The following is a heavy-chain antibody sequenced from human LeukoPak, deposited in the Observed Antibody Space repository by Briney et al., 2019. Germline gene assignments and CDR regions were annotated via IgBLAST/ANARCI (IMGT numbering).Heavy chain of an antibody. CDR3: ARVRAAAGPEDFDY. J-gene: IGHJ4*02. V-gene: IGHV4-59*01. CDR2: IYYSGST. Sequence: SETLSLTCTVSGGSISSYYWSWIRQPPGKGLEWIGYIYYSGSTNYNPSLKSRVTISVDTSKNQFSLKLSSVTAADTAVYYCARVRAAAGPEDFDYWGQGTLVTVSS. CDR1: GGSISSYY. D-gene: IGHD6-13*01.